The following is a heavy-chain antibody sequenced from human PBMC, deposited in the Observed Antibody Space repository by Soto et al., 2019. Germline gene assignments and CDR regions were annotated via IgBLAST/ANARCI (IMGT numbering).Heavy chain of an antibody. CDR2: ISSTSTYT. V-gene: IGHV3-11*03. Sequence: PGGSLRLSCAASGFTFSDYYMSWIRQAPGKGLEWVSYISSTSTYTNYADSVKGRFTISRDNAKKSLYLQMNSLRAEDTAVYYCARIAYPWYFDYWGQGTLVTVSS. CDR1: GFTFSDYY. CDR3: ARIAYPWYFDY. J-gene: IGHJ4*02.